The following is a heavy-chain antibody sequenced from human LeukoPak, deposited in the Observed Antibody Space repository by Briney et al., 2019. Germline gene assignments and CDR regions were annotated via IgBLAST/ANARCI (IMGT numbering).Heavy chain of an antibody. CDR3: ARRKYRGYSYGYDPKGAELEFDY. D-gene: IGHD5-18*01. V-gene: IGHV4-34*01. J-gene: IGHJ4*02. CDR1: GGSFSGYY. Sequence: SETLSLTCAVYGGSFSGYYWSWIRQPPGKGLEWIGEINHSGSTNYNPSLKSRVTISVDTSKNQFSLKLSSVTAADTAVYYCARRKYRGYSYGYDPKGAELEFDYWGQGTLVTVSS. CDR2: INHSGST.